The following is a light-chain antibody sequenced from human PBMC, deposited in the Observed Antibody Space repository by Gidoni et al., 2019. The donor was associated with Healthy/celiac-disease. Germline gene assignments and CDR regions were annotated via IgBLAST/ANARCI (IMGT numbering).Light chain of an antibody. CDR1: NPNIGNNA. CDR3: AAWDDSMNGVV. CDR2: GNH. Sequence: QSVLTQPPLASGPPGQRGTTSCSGSNPNIGNNAENWYQQPPGTAPKLLIYGNHQRPSGVAGRFSGSKSGTATSLAISGLQSEEEADYYCAAWDDSMNGVVFGGGTKLTVL. J-gene: IGLJ2*01. V-gene: IGLV1-44*01.